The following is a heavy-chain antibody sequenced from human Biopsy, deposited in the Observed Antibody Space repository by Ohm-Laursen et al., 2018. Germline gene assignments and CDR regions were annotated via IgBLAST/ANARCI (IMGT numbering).Heavy chain of an antibody. CDR1: GFTFSGFS. V-gene: IGHV3-21*01. Sequence: GSLRLSCAASGFTFSGFSMNWVRQAPGKGLEWVSSISASGNHIYYTDSVKGRFTVSRDNGKNSLDLQMNGLRGEDTAVYYCARDGEAKYCRHGVCPSDYWGQGTLVTVSS. CDR2: ISASGNHI. J-gene: IGHJ4*02. CDR3: ARDGEAKYCRHGVCPSDY. D-gene: IGHD2-8*01.